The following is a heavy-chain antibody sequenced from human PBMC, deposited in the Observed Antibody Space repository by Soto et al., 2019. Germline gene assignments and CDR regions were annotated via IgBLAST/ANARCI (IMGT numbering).Heavy chain of an antibody. J-gene: IGHJ5*02. CDR3: ARLGGYYQSLDT. Sequence: QVQLQESGPGLVEASETLSLTCTVSGGSIDTYYWSWIRQPPGKGLQWIGYIYYTGSTTYSPSLKSRVTVSVDRSKNQFSLRLTSVTAADTAVYYCARLGGYYQSLDTWGQGILVTVSS. D-gene: IGHD3-22*01. V-gene: IGHV4-59*08. CDR2: IYYTGST. CDR1: GGSIDTYY.